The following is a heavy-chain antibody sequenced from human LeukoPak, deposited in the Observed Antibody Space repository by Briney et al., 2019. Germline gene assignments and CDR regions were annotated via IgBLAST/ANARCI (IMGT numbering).Heavy chain of an antibody. CDR3: ARRYIYYDILTGYYRYFDY. CDR2: IYYSGST. CDR1: GGSISNYY. Sequence: PSETLSLTCTVSGGSISNYYWSWIRQPPGKGLEWIGYIYYSGSTKYNPSLKSRVTISVDTSKNQFSLKLSSVTAADTAVYYCARRYIYYDILTGYYRYFDYWGQGTLVTVSS. D-gene: IGHD3-9*01. V-gene: IGHV4-59*12. J-gene: IGHJ4*02.